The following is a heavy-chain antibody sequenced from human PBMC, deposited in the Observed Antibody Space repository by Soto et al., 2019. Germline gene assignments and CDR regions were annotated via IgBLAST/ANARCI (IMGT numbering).Heavy chain of an antibody. CDR1: GGSFSSGSYS. V-gene: IGHV4-31*03. CDR3: ARGPIGRVSDI. CDR2: IYESGST. Sequence: QVQLQESGPGLVKPSQTLSLTCTVSGGSFSSGSYSWSWIRQLPGRGLEWMGYIYESGSTFYRPFLKSRVNILMDRSKIPFSLELNSVTAADTAVYYCARGPIGRVSDIWGQGTVVTVSS. J-gene: IGHJ3*02. D-gene: IGHD3-10*01.